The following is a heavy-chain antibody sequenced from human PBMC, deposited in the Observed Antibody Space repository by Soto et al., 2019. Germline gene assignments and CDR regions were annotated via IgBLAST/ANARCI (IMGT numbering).Heavy chain of an antibody. Sequence: GGSLRLSCAASGFTFSSYAMHWVRQASGKGLEWVAVISYDGSNKYYADSVKGRFTISRDNSKNTLYLQMNSLRAEDTAVYYCARDIAAADHYGMDVWGQGTTVTVSS. CDR3: ARDIAAADHYGMDV. V-gene: IGHV3-30-3*01. CDR1: GFTFSSYA. J-gene: IGHJ6*02. D-gene: IGHD6-13*01. CDR2: ISYDGSNK.